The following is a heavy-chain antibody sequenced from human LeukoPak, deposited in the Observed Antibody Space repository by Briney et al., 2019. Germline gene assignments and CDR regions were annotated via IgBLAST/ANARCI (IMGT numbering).Heavy chain of an antibody. CDR2: ISYDGSNK. V-gene: IGHV3-30-3*01. CDR1: GFTFSSYA. J-gene: IGHJ3*02. CDR3: AREGPRAFDI. Sequence: GGSLRLSCAASGFTFSSYAMHWVRQAPGKGLEWVAVISYDGSNKYYADSVKGRFTISRDNSKNTLYLQMNSLRAEDTAVYYCAREGPRAFDIWGRGTMVTVSS.